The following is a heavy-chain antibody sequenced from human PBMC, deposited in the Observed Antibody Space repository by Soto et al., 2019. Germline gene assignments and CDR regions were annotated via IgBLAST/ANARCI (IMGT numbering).Heavy chain of an antibody. V-gene: IGHV3-30*18. CDR2: ISYDGSVT. Sequence: GSLRLSCAASGFTFSKYGMHWVRQAPGKGLEWVAIISYDGSVTYFGDSVRGRFTISRDDSQHTLFLQMSSLRPEDTAVYYCAKPSEPFRAPYYFDSWGQGT. CDR1: GFTFSKYG. CDR3: AKPSEPFRAPYYFDS. D-gene: IGHD1-26*01. J-gene: IGHJ4*02.